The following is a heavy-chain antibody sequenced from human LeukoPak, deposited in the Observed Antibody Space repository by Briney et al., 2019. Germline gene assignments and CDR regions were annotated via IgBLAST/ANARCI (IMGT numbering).Heavy chain of an antibody. Sequence: GALRLSCAASGFTFSDYYMSWIRQAPGKGREWIGEINHSGSTNYNPSLTSRVTISVDTSKTQFSLKLSSVTAADTAVYYCARVGYDFWSGPPWFDPWGQGTLVTVSS. CDR1: GFTFSDYY. D-gene: IGHD3-3*01. CDR3: ARVGYDFWSGPPWFDP. CDR2: INHSGST. V-gene: IGHV4-34*01. J-gene: IGHJ5*02.